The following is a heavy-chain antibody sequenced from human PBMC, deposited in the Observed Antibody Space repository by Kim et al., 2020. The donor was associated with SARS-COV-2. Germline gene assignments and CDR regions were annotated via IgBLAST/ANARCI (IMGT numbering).Heavy chain of an antibody. Sequence: GGSLRLSCAASGFTFSSYAMSWVRQAPGKGLEWVSVIYSGGSSTYYADSVKGRFTISRDNSKNTLYLQMNSLRAEDTAVYYCAKIFFELSGDYYDSSGYYSSPIFDYWGQGTLVTVSS. D-gene: IGHD3-22*01. CDR2: IYSGGSST. CDR3: AKIFFELSGDYYDSSGYYSSPIFDY. J-gene: IGHJ4*02. V-gene: IGHV3-23*03. CDR1: GFTFSSYA.